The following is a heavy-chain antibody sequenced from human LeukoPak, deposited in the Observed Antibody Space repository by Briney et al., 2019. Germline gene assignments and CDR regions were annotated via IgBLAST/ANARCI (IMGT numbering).Heavy chain of an antibody. CDR1: GGTFSSYA. D-gene: IGHD1-26*01. Sequence: ASVKVSCKASGGTFSSYAISWVRQAPGQGLEWMGGIIPIFGTANYAQKFQGRVTITTDESTSTAYMELSSLRSEDTAVYYCASNSGSSLGIYYFDYWGQGTLVTVS. J-gene: IGHJ4*02. V-gene: IGHV1-69*05. CDR3: ASNSGSSLGIYYFDY. CDR2: IIPIFGTA.